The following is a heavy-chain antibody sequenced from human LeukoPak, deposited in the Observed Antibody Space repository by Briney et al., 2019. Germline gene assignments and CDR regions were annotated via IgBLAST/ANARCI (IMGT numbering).Heavy chain of an antibody. J-gene: IGHJ6*02. Sequence: PSETLSLTCTVSGGSISSYYWSWIRQPPGKGLEWIGYIYYSGSTNYNPSLKSRVTISVDTSKNQFSLKLSSVTAADTAVYYCARLLTTGPRGIEFGYYYGMDVWGQGTTATVSS. CDR3: ARLLTTGPRGIEFGYYYGMDV. D-gene: IGHD4-17*01. CDR2: IYYSGST. CDR1: GGSISSYY. V-gene: IGHV4-59*08.